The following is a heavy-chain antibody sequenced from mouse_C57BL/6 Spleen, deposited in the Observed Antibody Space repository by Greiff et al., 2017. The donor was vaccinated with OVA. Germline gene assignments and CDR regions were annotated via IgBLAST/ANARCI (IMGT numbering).Heavy chain of an antibody. J-gene: IGHJ2*01. Sequence: EVQLQQSGPELVKPGASVKISCKASGYTFTDYYMNWVKQSHGKSLEWIGDINPNNGGTSYNQKFKGKATLTVDKSSSTAYMELRSLTSEDSAVYYCARGLGDGYYFDYWGQGTTLTVSS. D-gene: IGHD2-3*01. CDR1: GYTFTDYY. V-gene: IGHV1-26*01. CDR3: ARGLGDGYYFDY. CDR2: INPNNGGT.